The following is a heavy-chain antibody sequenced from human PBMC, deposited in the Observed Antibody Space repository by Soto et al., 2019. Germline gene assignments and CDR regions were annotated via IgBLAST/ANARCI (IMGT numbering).Heavy chain of an antibody. CDR1: GGSFSSSDYY. Sequence: QLQLQESDPGLVKPSETLSLTCSVSGGSFSSSDYYWGWIRQPPGKGLEWIGSIYYSGSTYYNPSLKSRVTISVDTSKNQFSLKLSSVTAADTAVYFCARRDLATEYYFDSWGQGVLVTVSS. CDR3: ARRDLATEYYFDS. D-gene: IGHD1-1*01. CDR2: IYYSGST. J-gene: IGHJ4*02. V-gene: IGHV4-39*01.